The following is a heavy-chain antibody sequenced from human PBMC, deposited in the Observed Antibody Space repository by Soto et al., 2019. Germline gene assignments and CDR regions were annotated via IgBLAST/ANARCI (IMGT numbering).Heavy chain of an antibody. D-gene: IGHD6-19*01. V-gene: IGHV3-23*01. CDR1: GFTFSSYA. CDR2: ISGSGGST. CDR3: AKSSGWYGEFDY. Sequence: EVQLLESGGGLVQPGGSLRLSCAASGFTFSSYAMSWVRQAPGNGLEWVSAISGSGGSTYYADSVKGRFTISRDNSKNTLYLQINSLRAEDTAVYYCAKSSGWYGEFDYWGQGTLVTVSS. J-gene: IGHJ4*02.